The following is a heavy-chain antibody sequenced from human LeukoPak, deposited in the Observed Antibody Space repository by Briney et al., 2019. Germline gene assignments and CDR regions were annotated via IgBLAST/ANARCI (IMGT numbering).Heavy chain of an antibody. J-gene: IGHJ6*02. V-gene: IGHV1-18*01. D-gene: IGHD3-3*01. CDR2: ISAYNGNT. CDR1: GYTFTSYG. Sequence: GASVKVSCKASGYTFTSYGISWVRQAPGQGLEWMGWISAYNGNTNYAQKLQGRVTMTTDTSTSTAYMELRSLRSDDTAVYYCARDLTIFGVAQAYGMDVWGQGTTVTVS. CDR3: ARDLTIFGVAQAYGMDV.